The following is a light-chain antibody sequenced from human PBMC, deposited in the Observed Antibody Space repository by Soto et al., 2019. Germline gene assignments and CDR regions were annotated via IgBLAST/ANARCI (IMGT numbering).Light chain of an antibody. CDR1: SSDVGGYNY. V-gene: IGLV2-14*01. Sequence: QSALTQPASVSGSPGQSITISCTGTSSDVGGYNYVSWYQQHPGKAPKLMIYDVSNRPSGVSNRFSGSKSGNTASLTISGLHAEYEADYYCSSYTSSSRMVFGGGTKPTVL. CDR2: DVS. CDR3: SSYTSSSRMV. J-gene: IGLJ2*01.